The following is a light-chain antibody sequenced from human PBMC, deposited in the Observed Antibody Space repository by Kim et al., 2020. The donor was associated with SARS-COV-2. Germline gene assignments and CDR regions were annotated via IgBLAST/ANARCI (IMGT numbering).Light chain of an antibody. CDR2: GAS. CDR3: QQYANSPLT. J-gene: IGKJ4*01. Sequence: SPGERATLSCRASQSVGSNYLAWYQQKPGQAPRLLIYGASSRATGIPDRFSGSGSGTDFTLTISRLEPEDFAVYYCQQYANSPLTFGGGTKVDIK. V-gene: IGKV3-20*01. CDR1: QSVGSNY.